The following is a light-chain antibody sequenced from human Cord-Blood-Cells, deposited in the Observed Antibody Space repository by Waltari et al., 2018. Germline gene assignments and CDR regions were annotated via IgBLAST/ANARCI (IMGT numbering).Light chain of an antibody. V-gene: IGKV3-15*01. CDR3: QQYNNWPPRNT. Sequence: EIVMTQSPPTLSVSPGEKATLSCRASQSVSSNLAWYQQKPGQAPRLLIYGASTRATGIPARFSGSGSGTEFTLTISSLQSEDFAVYYCQQYNNWPPRNTFGGGTKVDIK. CDR2: GAS. CDR1: QSVSSN. J-gene: IGKJ4*01.